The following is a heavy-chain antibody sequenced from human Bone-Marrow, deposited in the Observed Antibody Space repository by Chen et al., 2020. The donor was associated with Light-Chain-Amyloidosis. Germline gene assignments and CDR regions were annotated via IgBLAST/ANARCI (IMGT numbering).Heavy chain of an antibody. V-gene: IGHV1-69*04. D-gene: IGHD3-3*02. Sequence: QVQLVQSGAEVKKPVSSVKVSCKASGEPFSSYAISWVRQAPGQGLEWVGRIIPMLETTKYAQKFLGRVEITADRSTRTSHLEMTGLTFEDTAIYYCASAPPTTFNVYAMDVWGQGTTVVVSS. CDR3: ASAPPTTFNVYAMDV. CDR1: GEPFSSYA. J-gene: IGHJ6*02. CDR2: IIPMLETT.